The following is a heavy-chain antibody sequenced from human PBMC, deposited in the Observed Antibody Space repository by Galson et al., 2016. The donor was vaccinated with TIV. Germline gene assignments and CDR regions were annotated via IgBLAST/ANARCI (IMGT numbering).Heavy chain of an antibody. V-gene: IGHV4-38-2*02. J-gene: IGHJ6*02. Sequence: ETLSLTCAVSGYSMKSGYYWGWVRQPPGKGLQWIGSIYESGTTYSNPSLKSRLTLSVDTSKNQFSLKLSSVTAADTAIYYCMREGSTVTMHHYFGMDVWGQGTSVTVSS. D-gene: IGHD4-17*01. CDR2: IYESGTT. CDR3: MREGSTVTMHHYFGMDV. CDR1: GYSMKSGYY.